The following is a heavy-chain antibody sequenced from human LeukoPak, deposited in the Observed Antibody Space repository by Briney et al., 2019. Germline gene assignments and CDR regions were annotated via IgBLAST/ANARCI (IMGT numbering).Heavy chain of an antibody. V-gene: IGHV3-7*05. J-gene: IGHJ5*02. CDR1: GFTFSAYW. CDR3: ARGYCSSTSCYKNWFDP. Sequence: GGSLRLSCAASGFTFSAYWMNWVRQAPGKGLEWVANIKHDGSEINYMDSVKGRFTISRDNAKNSLYLQMHSLRTEDTAVYYCARGYCSSTSCYKNWFDPWGQGTLVTVSS. D-gene: IGHD2-2*02. CDR2: IKHDGSEI.